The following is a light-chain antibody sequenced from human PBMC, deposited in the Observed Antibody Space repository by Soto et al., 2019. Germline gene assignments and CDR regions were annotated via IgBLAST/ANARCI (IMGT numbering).Light chain of an antibody. V-gene: IGLV2-11*01. Sequence: QSVLTPPRSVSGSPGQSVTISCTGTSSDVGTSNYVSWYQQHPGKAPKLMIYDVTKRPSGVPDRFSASKSGNTASLTISGLQADEEADYYCCSYAATYASVFGTGTKVTVL. CDR3: CSYAATYASV. CDR2: DVT. J-gene: IGLJ1*01. CDR1: SSDVGTSNY.